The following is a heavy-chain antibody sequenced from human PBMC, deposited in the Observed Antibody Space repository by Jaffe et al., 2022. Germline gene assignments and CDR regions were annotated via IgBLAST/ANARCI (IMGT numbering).Heavy chain of an antibody. CDR2: IYYSGST. Sequence: QVQLQESGPGLVKPSETLSLTCTVSGGSISSYYWSWIRQPPGKGLEWIGYIYYSGSTNYNPSLKSRVTISVDTSKNQFSLKLSSVTAADTAVYYCARVCVRSSTSCYAADAFDIWGQGTMVTVSS. CDR1: GGSISSYY. CDR3: ARVCVRSSTSCYAADAFDI. D-gene: IGHD2-2*01. J-gene: IGHJ3*02. V-gene: IGHV4-59*01.